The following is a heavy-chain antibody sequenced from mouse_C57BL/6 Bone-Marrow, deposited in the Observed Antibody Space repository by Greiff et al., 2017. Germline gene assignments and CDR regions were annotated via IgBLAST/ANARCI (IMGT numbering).Heavy chain of an antibody. D-gene: IGHD2-5*01. CDR3: ARHGDYYSNFWFAY. CDR1: GFTFSSYG. CDR2: ISSGGSYT. J-gene: IGHJ3*01. Sequence: EVKLEESGGDLVKPGGSLKLSCAASGFTFSSYGMSWVRQTPDKRLEWVATISSGGSYTYYPDSVKGRFTISRDNAKNTLYLQMSSLKSEDTAMYYCARHGDYYSNFWFAYWGQGTLVTVSA. V-gene: IGHV5-6*02.